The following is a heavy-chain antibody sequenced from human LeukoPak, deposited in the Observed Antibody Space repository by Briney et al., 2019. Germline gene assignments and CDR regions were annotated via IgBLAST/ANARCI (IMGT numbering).Heavy chain of an antibody. CDR2: IYTSGST. CDR1: GGSISSYY. CDR3: ARENSGSYREFDY. Sequence: SETLSLTCTVSGGSISSYYWGWIRQPTGKGLEWIGRIYTSGSTNYNASLKSRVSMSVDTSKNQFSLKLSSVTAADTAVFYCARENSGSYREFDYWGQGTLVTVSS. J-gene: IGHJ4*02. V-gene: IGHV4-4*07. D-gene: IGHD1-26*01.